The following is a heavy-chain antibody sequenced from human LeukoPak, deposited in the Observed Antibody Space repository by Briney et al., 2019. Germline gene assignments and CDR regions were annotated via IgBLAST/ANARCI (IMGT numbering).Heavy chain of an antibody. Sequence: GGSLRLSCAASGFTFSNYAMTWVRQAPGKGLEWVSSIIGSGDSTYNADSVKGRFTISRDNSKNTLYLQMNSLRAEDTAVYYCAKRAGAYCSSTSCFIDYWGQGTLVTVSS. D-gene: IGHD2-2*01. CDR3: AKRAGAYCSSTSCFIDY. CDR2: IIGSGDST. J-gene: IGHJ4*02. V-gene: IGHV3-23*01. CDR1: GFTFSNYA.